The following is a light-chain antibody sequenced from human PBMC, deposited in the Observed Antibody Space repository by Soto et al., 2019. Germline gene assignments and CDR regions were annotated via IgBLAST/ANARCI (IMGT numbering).Light chain of an antibody. CDR1: HSVDSSY. J-gene: IGKJ5*01. CDR2: QTS. CDR3: QQYGSSPPIT. V-gene: IGKV3-20*01. Sequence: VCTQSPGALSLSPGERATLSCVAIHSVDSSYFAWYQQRPGQAPRLLIYQTSSRATGIPDRFSGSGSGTDFTLTISRLEPEDFAVYYCQQYGSSPPITVGPGTRLEIK.